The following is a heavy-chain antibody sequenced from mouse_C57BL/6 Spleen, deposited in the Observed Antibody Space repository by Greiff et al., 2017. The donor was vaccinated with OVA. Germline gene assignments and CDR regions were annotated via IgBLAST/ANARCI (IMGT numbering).Heavy chain of an antibody. D-gene: IGHD1-2*01. Sequence: EVQGVESGGGLVKPGGSLKLSCAASGFTFSDYGMHWVRQAPEKGLEWVAYISSGSSTIYYADTVKGRFTISRDNAKNTLFLQMTSLRSEDTAMYYCASIGYFYAMDYWGQGTSVTVSS. CDR3: ASIGYFYAMDY. J-gene: IGHJ4*01. CDR1: GFTFSDYG. CDR2: ISSGSSTI. V-gene: IGHV5-17*01.